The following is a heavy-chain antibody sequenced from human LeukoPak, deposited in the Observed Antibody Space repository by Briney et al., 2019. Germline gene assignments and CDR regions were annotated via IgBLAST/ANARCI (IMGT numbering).Heavy chain of an antibody. V-gene: IGHV4-34*01. CDR3: ARHGAYYDILTGYRGDWFDP. Sequence: SETLSLTCAVYGGSFSGYYWSWIRQPPGKGLEWIGEINHSGSTNYNPSLKSRVTISVDTSKNQFSLKLSSVTAADTAVYYCARHGAYYDILTGYRGDWFDPWGQGTLVTVSS. CDR2: INHSGST. J-gene: IGHJ5*02. D-gene: IGHD3-9*01. CDR1: GGSFSGYY.